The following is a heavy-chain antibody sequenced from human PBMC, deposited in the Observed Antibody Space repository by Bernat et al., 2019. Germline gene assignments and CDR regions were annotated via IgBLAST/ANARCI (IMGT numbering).Heavy chain of an antibody. CDR3: ARHRLSQAMTMPYRFDP. CDR1: GGSVSSSTYY. Sequence: QLQLQELGPGLVKPSETLSLTCTVSGGSVSSSTYYWGWIRQPPGMGLEWIGSVYYSGSTYYNPSLKSRVTISIDTSKNQFSLRLSSVTAADTAVYYCARHRLSQAMTMPYRFDPWGQGNLVTVSS. J-gene: IGHJ5*02. V-gene: IGHV4-39*01. CDR2: VYYSGST. D-gene: IGHD4/OR15-4a*01.